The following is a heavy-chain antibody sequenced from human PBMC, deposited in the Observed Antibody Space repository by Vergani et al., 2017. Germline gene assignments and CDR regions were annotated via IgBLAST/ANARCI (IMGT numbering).Heavy chain of an antibody. V-gene: IGHV3-66*01. CDR3: AREKEWELRGFDY. CDR2: IYSGGST. CDR1: GFTFSSYA. Sequence: EVQLLESGGGLVQPGGSLRLSCAASGFTFSSYAMSWVRQAPGKGLEWVSVIYSGGSTYYADSVKGRFTISRDNAKNTLYLQMNSLRAEDTAVYYCAREKEWELRGFDYWGQGTLVTVSS. D-gene: IGHD1-26*01. J-gene: IGHJ4*02.